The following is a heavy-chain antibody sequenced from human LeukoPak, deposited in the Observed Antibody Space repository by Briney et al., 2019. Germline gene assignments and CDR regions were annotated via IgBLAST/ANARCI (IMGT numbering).Heavy chain of an antibody. Sequence: GGSLRLSCAASGFTFSSYEMNWVRQAPGKGLEWVSRIKSDGSITNYVDSVKGRFTISRDNAKSTLYLQMNSLRAQDTAVYYCARSYSYGSGSYAFDIWGQGTMVTVSS. CDR2: IKSDGSIT. V-gene: IGHV3-74*01. CDR3: ARSYSYGSGSYAFDI. D-gene: IGHD3-10*01. CDR1: GFTFSSYE. J-gene: IGHJ3*02.